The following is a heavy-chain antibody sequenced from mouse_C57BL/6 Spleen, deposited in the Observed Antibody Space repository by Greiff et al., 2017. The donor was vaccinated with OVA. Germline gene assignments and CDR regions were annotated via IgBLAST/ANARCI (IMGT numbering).Heavy chain of an antibody. D-gene: IGHD2-1*01. Sequence: VQLQQSGPVLVKPGASVKMSCKASGYTFTDYYMNWVKQSHGKSLEWIGVINPYNGGTSYNQKFKGKATLTVDKSSSTAYMELNSLTSEDSAVYYCARVGNYPSYAMDYWGQGTSVTVSS. CDR1: GYTFTDYY. V-gene: IGHV1-19*01. CDR2: INPYNGGT. J-gene: IGHJ4*01. CDR3: ARVGNYPSYAMDY.